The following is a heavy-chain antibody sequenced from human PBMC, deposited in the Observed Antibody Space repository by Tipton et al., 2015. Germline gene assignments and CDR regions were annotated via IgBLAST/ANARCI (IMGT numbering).Heavy chain of an antibody. D-gene: IGHD4-23*01. J-gene: IGHJ4*02. CDR2: ISSGSTYI. CDR1: GFSFSNYW. Sequence: SLRLSCEASGFSFSNYWVTWVRQAPGKGLEWVSSISSGSTYIDHTDSVKGRFTISRDNAKNSLYLQMNSLRAEDTAVYYCARARGRHGGLFDSWGQGTLVTVSS. CDR3: ARARGRHGGLFDS. V-gene: IGHV3-21*01.